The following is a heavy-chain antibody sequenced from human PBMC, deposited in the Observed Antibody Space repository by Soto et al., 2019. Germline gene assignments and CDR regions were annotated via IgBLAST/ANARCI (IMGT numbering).Heavy chain of an antibody. CDR1: GGSITGYY. J-gene: IGHJ5*02. D-gene: IGHD3-16*01. V-gene: IGHV4-59*08. CDR2: IHYSGST. Sequence: QVQLQESGPGLVKPSETLSLTCTVSGGSITGYYWSWIRQPPGKRLELIGYIHYSGSTNYNPSLKGRVTMSLDTSKNQFSLKLNAVTAADTAVYHCARQPMIYWHAKWFGPWGHGTLVIVSS. CDR3: ARQPMIYWHAKWFGP.